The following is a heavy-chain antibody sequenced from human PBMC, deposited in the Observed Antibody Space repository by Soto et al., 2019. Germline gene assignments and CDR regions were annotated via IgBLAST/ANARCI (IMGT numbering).Heavy chain of an antibody. Sequence: SETLSLTCAVYGGSFSGYYWSWIRQHPGKGLEWIGYIYHTGTTYYNPSLKSRVSMSLDMVKNEFSLNLASVTAADTAVYYCARDGSSTANWLDPWGQGTRVTVSS. CDR2: IYHTGTT. CDR1: GGSFSGYY. V-gene: IGHV4-34*01. D-gene: IGHD2-2*01. J-gene: IGHJ5*02. CDR3: ARDGSSTANWLDP.